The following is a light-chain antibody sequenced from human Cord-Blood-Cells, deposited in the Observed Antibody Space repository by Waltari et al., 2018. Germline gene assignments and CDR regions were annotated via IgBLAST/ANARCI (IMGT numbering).Light chain of an antibody. Sequence: QSALTQPASVSGSPGQSITISCTGTSSDVGSSNLVSWYQQHPGKAPKLINYAGSKLPSGVTNLFSGSKSGNTASLTISGLQAEDDADYYCCSYAGSSTWVFGGGTKLTVL. V-gene: IGLV2-23*01. CDR3: CSYAGSSTWV. J-gene: IGLJ3*02. CDR2: AGS. CDR1: SSDVGSSNL.